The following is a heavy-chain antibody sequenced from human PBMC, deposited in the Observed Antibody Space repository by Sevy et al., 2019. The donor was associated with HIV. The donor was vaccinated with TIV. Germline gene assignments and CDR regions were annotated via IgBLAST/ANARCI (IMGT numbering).Heavy chain of an antibody. CDR3: ARVHQDSSGYFLYYYYYGMDV. Sequence: GGSLRLSCAASGFTFSSYWMHWVRQAPGKGLVWVSRINSDGSSTSYADSVKGRFTISRDNAKNTLYLHMNSLRAEDTAVYYCARVHQDSSGYFLYYYYYGMDVWGQGTTVTVSS. V-gene: IGHV3-74*01. D-gene: IGHD3-22*01. J-gene: IGHJ6*02. CDR1: GFTFSSYW. CDR2: INSDGSST.